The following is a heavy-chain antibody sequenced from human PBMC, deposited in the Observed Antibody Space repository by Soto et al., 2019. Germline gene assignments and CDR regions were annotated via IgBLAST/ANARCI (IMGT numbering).Heavy chain of an antibody. CDR2: ISSSSSYI. J-gene: IGHJ6*04. V-gene: IGHV3-21*01. D-gene: IGHD3-16*02. CDR1: GFTFSSYS. Sequence: PGGSLGLSCAASGFTFSSYSVNGVRQTPGKGLEWVSSISSSSSYIYYADSVKGRFTISRDNAKNSLYLQMNSLRAEDTAVYYCVRDYIWGSYPTGLDVWGKGTTVTVSS. CDR3: VRDYIWGSYPTGLDV.